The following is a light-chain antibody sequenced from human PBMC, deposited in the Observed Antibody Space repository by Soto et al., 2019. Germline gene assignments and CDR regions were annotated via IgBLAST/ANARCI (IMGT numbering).Light chain of an antibody. CDR1: QSISSY. J-gene: IGKJ4*01. CDR2: AAS. Sequence: DIQMTQSPSSLSASVGDRVTITCRASQSISSYLNWYQQKPGKAPKLLIYAASSLQSGVPSRFSGSGSGTDFPLTISSLQPEDFGTYYCQPSYSTPALTFGGGTKVEIK. V-gene: IGKV1-39*01. CDR3: QPSYSTPALT.